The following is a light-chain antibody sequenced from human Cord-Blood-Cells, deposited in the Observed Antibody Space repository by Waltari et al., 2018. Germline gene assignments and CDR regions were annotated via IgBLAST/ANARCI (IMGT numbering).Light chain of an antibody. CDR1: SSDVGGYNY. V-gene: IGLV2-8*01. CDR3: SSYAGSNNFWV. Sequence: QSALTQPPSASGSPGQSVTISCTGTSSDVGGYNYVPWYKQHPGKAPKLMIYEVSKRPSGVPGRFSGSKSGNTASLTVSGLQAEDEADYYCSSYAGSNNFWVFGGGTKLTVL. CDR2: EVS. J-gene: IGLJ3*02.